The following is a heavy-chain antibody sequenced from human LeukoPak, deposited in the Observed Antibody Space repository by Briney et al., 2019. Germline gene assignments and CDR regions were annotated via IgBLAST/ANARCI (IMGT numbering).Heavy chain of an antibody. D-gene: IGHD4-17*01. V-gene: IGHV4-34*01. CDR2: INHSGST. CDR3: ARVEFSYGDYVISPRFDP. Sequence: SETLSRTCAVYGGSFSGYYWSWIRQPPGKGLEWIGEINHSGSTSYNPSLKSRVTMSVDTSKNQFSLKLSSVTAADTAVYYCARVEFSYGDYVISPRFDPWGQGTLVTVSS. J-gene: IGHJ5*02. CDR1: GGSFSGYY.